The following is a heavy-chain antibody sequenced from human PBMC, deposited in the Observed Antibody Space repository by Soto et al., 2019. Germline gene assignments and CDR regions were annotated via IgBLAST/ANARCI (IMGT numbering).Heavy chain of an antibody. D-gene: IGHD2-2*01. CDR1: GGTFSSYA. Sequence: GASVKVSCKASGGTFSSYAINWVRQAPGQGVEWMGGIIPIFGTANYAQKFQGRVTITADESTSTAYMELSSLRSEDTAVYYCARADCSSTSCRKTNWFDPWGQGTLVTVSS. CDR3: ARADCSSTSCRKTNWFDP. V-gene: IGHV1-69*13. J-gene: IGHJ5*02. CDR2: IIPIFGTA.